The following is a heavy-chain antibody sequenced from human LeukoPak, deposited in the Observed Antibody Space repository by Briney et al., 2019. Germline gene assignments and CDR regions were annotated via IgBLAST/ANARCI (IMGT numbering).Heavy chain of an antibody. J-gene: IGHJ3*02. Sequence: PGGSLRLSCAASGFTFSSYAMSWVRQAPGKGLEWVSTISGSDGSTYYPDSVKGRFTISRDNSKNTMYLQMNSLRAVDTAVYYCAKYSGNYYDAFDIWGQGTMVTVSS. CDR1: GFTFSSYA. D-gene: IGHD1-26*01. CDR3: AKYSGNYYDAFDI. CDR2: ISGSDGST. V-gene: IGHV3-23*01.